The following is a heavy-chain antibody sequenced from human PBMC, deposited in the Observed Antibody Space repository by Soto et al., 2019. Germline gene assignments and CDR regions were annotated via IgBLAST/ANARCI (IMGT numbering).Heavy chain of an antibody. Sequence: PSETLSLTCTVSGGSISSGDYYWNWIRQHPGKGLEWIGYIYHRGSTKYNPSLKNRVTISVDTSKNQISLKLSSLSAADTAVYYCARAESVGNHVVPDYWGQGTLVTVSS. J-gene: IGHJ4*02. D-gene: IGHD6-13*01. V-gene: IGHV4-31*03. CDR1: GGSISSGDYY. CDR2: IYHRGST. CDR3: ARAESVGNHVVPDY.